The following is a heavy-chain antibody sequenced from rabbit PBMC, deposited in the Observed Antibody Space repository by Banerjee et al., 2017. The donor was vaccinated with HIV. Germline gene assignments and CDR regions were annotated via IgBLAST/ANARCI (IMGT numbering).Heavy chain of an antibody. D-gene: IGHD6-1*01. J-gene: IGHJ6*01. CDR1: GFDFSSYA. V-gene: IGHV1S29*01. CDR2: ITYRGSA. Sequence: QEQLKESGGGLVQPGGSLKLSCKASGFDFSSYAITWVRQAPGKGLEYIGYITYRGSAYYASWVNGRFTISRENTQNTLYLQLNSLTAADTATYFCARGVYVGYGVYGYATHGMDLWGPGTLVTVS. CDR3: ARGVYVGYGVYGYATHGMDL.